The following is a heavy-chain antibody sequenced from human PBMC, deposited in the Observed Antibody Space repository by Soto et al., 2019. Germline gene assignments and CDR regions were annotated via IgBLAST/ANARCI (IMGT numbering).Heavy chain of an antibody. Sequence: QVHLEESGPGLVKPSQTLSLTCTVSGDYISSGDYYWTWIRQSPGKGLEWMAYIYKSGTTYYNPSLRNRLFISIDMSTKRCSLQVTSVTAADSAFYYCARSLSASSGWFGPWGQGTLVTVSS. V-gene: IGHV4-30-4*01. CDR2: IYKSGTT. J-gene: IGHJ5*02. CDR3: ARSLSASSGWFGP. D-gene: IGHD6-6*01. CDR1: GDYISSGDYY.